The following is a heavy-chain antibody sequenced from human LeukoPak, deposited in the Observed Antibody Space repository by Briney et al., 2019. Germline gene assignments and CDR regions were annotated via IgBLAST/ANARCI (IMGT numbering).Heavy chain of an antibody. D-gene: IGHD3-10*01. CDR1: GGSFSGYY. Sequence: SETLSLTCAVYGGSFSGYYWSWIRQPPGKGLEWIGEINHSGSTNYNPSLKSRVTISVDTSKNQFSLKLSSVTAADTAVYYCARDSGTTGEVKFDPWGQGALVTVSS. CDR3: ARDSGTTGEVKFDP. V-gene: IGHV4-34*01. CDR2: INHSGST. J-gene: IGHJ5*02.